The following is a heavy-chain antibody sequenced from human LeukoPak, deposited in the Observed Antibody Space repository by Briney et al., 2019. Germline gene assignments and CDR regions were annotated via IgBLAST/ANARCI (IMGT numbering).Heavy chain of an antibody. CDR2: INPSAGTT. V-gene: IGHV1-46*01. CDR3: ARDSRFGVVGVTSGVDY. D-gene: IGHD1-26*01. Sequence: GASVKVSCKASGYSFTSHYTHWVRQAPGQGLEWMGIINPSAGTTSCAQKFRGRLTMTRETSTSTLYMELSSLGSEDTAVYYCARDSRFGVVGVTSGVDYWGQGTLVTVSS. CDR1: GYSFTSHY. J-gene: IGHJ4*02.